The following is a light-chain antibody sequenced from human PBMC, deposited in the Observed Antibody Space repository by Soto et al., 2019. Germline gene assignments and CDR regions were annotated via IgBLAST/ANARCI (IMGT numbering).Light chain of an antibody. J-gene: IGLJ2*01. CDR1: SSNIGSNT. CDR3: AAWDDILNAVV. V-gene: IGLV1-44*01. CDR2: SNN. Sequence: QSVLTQPPSASGTPGQRVTISCSGSSSNIGSNTVNWYQQLPGTAPKLLIYSNNQRPSGVPDRFSGSKSGTSASLAISGLQSEDAADYYCAAWDDILNAVVFGGVIKLTVL.